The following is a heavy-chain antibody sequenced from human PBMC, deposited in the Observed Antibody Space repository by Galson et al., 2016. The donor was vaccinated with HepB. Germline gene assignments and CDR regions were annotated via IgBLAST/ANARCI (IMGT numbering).Heavy chain of an antibody. V-gene: IGHV3-74*01. CDR2: INSDGSNT. Sequence: SLRLSCAASGFTFSSYWMHWVRQAPGKGLVWVSRINSDGSNTACADSVKGRFTISRDNAKNTLYLQMNSPRGEDTAVYYCARGPYGDYVIDYWGQGTLVTVSS. J-gene: IGHJ4*02. CDR3: ARGPYGDYVIDY. D-gene: IGHD4-17*01. CDR1: GFTFSSYW.